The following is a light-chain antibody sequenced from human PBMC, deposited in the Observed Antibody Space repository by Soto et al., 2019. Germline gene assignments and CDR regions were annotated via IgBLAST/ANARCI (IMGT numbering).Light chain of an antibody. CDR3: QQASSFPRT. CDR2: AAS. CDR1: QGISR. J-gene: IGKJ3*01. Sequence: DIQMTQSPSSVSASVGDRVTITCRASQGISRLAWYQQKPGKAPNLVIYAASTLQSGVPSRISGSGSGTDFTLTISSLQPEDSATYYCQQASSFPRTFGPGTKVDIK. V-gene: IGKV1-12*01.